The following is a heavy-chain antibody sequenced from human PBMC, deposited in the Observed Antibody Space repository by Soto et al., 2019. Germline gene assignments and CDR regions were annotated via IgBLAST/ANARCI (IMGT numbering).Heavy chain of an antibody. CDR2: IFSNDEK. V-gene: IGHV2-26*01. CDR1: GFSLSNTGMG. Sequence: GSGPTLVNPTETLTLTCTVSGFSLSNTGMGVSWIRQPPGKALEWLAHIFSNDEKSCNTSLKNRLSISKDTSKSQVVLTMTTMDPVDTATYYCARTPFAGGRDFHFDYWGQGTLVTVSS. CDR3: ARTPFAGGRDFHFDY. D-gene: IGHD3-16*01. J-gene: IGHJ4*02.